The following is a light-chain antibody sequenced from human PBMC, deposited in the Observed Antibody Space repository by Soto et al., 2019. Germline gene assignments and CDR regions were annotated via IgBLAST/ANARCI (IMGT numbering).Light chain of an antibody. Sequence: EIVLTQPPGTLSLSPGERATLSCRASQSVSSSYLAWYQQKPGQAPRLLIYGASSRATGIPDRFSGSGSGTDFTLTISRLEPEDFAVYYCQQYGSSPQSFGQGTTVEIK. V-gene: IGKV3-20*01. CDR1: QSVSSSY. CDR2: GAS. CDR3: QQYGSSPQS. J-gene: IGKJ1*01.